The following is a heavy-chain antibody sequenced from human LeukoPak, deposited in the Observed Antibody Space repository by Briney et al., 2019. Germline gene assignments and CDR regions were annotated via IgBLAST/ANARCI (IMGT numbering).Heavy chain of an antibody. CDR1: GYTFTGYF. V-gene: IGHV1-2*02. CDR3: ARDERYDSSGYPFDY. J-gene: IGHJ4*02. CDR2: INPNSGGT. D-gene: IGHD3-22*01. Sequence: GASEKVSCKASGYTFTGYFIHWVRQAPGQGLEWMGWINPNSGGTNYAQNFQGRVTMTRDTSISTAYMELSRLRSDDTAVYYCARDERYDSSGYPFDYWGQGTLVTVSS.